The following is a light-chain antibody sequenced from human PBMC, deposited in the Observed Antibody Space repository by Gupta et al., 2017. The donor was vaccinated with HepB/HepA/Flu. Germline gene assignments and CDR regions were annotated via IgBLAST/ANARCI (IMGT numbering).Light chain of an antibody. J-gene: IGLJ2*01. V-gene: IGLV2-14*03. CDR3: SSYTSTGTLVV. Sequence: QSALTQPASVSGSPGQSITISCTGPSSDVGGYNYVSWYQQHPGKVPKLMIYDVSKRPSGVSNRFSGSKSGNTASLTISGLQAEDEADYYCSSYTSTGTLVVFGGGTKLTVL. CDR2: DVS. CDR1: SSDVGGYNY.